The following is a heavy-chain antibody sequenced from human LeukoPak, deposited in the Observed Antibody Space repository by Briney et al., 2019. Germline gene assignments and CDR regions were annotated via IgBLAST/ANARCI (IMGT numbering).Heavy chain of an antibody. D-gene: IGHD6-19*01. CDR2: NNPNTGAT. V-gene: IGHV1-2*02. CDR1: GYTLTGYY. CDR3: ARDRVGSGWPRPYYFEV. Sequence: ASVKVSCKASGYTLTGYYLHWVRQAPGQGLEWMGWNNPNTGATHSAQKFQGRITMTRDTSISTAYMDLSRLRSDDTAVYYCARDRVGSGWPRPYYFEVWGQGTLVTVSS. J-gene: IGHJ4*02.